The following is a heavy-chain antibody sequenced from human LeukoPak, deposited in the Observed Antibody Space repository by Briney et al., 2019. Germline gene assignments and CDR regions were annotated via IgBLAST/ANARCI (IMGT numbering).Heavy chain of an antibody. CDR1: GGSISSGGYY. V-gene: IGHV4-31*03. CDR3: ARDSRYSSGWGFDY. J-gene: IGHJ4*02. D-gene: IGHD6-19*01. Sequence: SETLSLTCTVSGGSISSGGYYWSWIRQHPGKGLEWIGYIYYSGSTYYNPSLKSRVTISVDTSRNQFSLKLSSVTAADTAVYYCARDSRYSSGWGFDYWGQGTLVTVSS. CDR2: IYYSGST.